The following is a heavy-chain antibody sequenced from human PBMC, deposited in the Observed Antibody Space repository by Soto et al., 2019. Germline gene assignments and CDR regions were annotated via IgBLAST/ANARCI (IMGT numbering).Heavy chain of an antibody. CDR2: INPNSGVT. D-gene: IGHD3-3*01. J-gene: IGHJ5*02. CDR1: GYTFTGYY. CDR3: ARDQSDGYDFWSGYGWFDP. V-gene: IGHV1-2*04. Sequence: QVQLVQSGAEVKKPGASVKVSCKASGYTFTGYYMHWVRQAPGQGLEWMGWINPNSGVTKYAQKFQGWVTMTRDTSITTAYMELSRLRSDDTAVYYCARDQSDGYDFWSGYGWFDPWGQGTLVTVSS.